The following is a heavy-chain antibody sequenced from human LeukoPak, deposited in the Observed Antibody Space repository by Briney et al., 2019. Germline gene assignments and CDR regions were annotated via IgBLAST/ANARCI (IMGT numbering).Heavy chain of an antibody. CDR3: AREPPYGDYFDY. D-gene: IGHD4-17*01. CDR1: GFTVSSNY. CDR2: IYSGGTT. Sequence: GGSLRLSCAASGFTVSSNYMSWVRQPPGKGLEWVSVIYSGGTTYYADSVKGRFTISRDNSKNTLYLQMNSLSAEDTAVYYCAREPPYGDYFDYWGQGTLVTVSS. J-gene: IGHJ4*02. V-gene: IGHV3-53*01.